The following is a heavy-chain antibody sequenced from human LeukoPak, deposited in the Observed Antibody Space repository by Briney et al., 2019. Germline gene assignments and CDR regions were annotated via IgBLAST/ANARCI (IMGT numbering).Heavy chain of an antibody. D-gene: IGHD6-25*01. CDR2: IYYSGST. Sequence: PSETLSLTCTVSGGSISSDYWGWIRQPPGKGLEWIGYIYYSGSTNYNPSLKSRVTISVDTSKNQFSLNLSSVTAADTAVYYCARDRGYSGWFDPWGQGTLVTVSS. J-gene: IGHJ5*02. V-gene: IGHV4-59*01. CDR1: GGSISSDY. CDR3: ARDRGYSGWFDP.